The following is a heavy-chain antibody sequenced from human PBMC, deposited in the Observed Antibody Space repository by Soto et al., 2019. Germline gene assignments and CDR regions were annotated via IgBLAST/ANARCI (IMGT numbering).Heavy chain of an antibody. CDR2: ISYDGSNK. D-gene: IGHD2-15*01. CDR3: ARDLRSSIVVVAATPFWFDP. CDR1: GFTFSSYA. V-gene: IGHV3-30-3*01. Sequence: PGGSLRLSCAASGFTFSSYAMHWVRQAPGKGLEWVAVISYDGSNKYYADSVKGRFTISRDNSKNTLYLQMNSLRAEDTAVYYCARDLRSSIVVVAATPFWFDPWGQGTLVTVSS. J-gene: IGHJ5*02.